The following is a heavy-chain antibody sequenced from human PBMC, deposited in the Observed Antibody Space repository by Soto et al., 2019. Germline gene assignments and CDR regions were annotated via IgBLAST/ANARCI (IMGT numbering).Heavy chain of an antibody. CDR3: ARYYYYSGGAFDI. J-gene: IGHJ3*02. V-gene: IGHV4-39*01. Sequence: SETLSLTCTVSGGSMTSSRFFWGWIRQPPGKGLQWIASVISGGNTYYNPSLKSRGAISIDTSKNQFSLRLHSVTAADTAVYYCARYYYYSGGAFDIWGQGRMVTVSS. CDR2: VISGGNT. CDR1: GGSMTSSRFF. D-gene: IGHD3-10*01.